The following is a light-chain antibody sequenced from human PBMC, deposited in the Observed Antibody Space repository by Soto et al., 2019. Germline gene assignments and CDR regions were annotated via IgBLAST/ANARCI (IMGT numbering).Light chain of an antibody. CDR3: ASYTSSSTWV. V-gene: IGLV2-14*01. CDR2: EVS. J-gene: IGLJ3*02. CDR1: SSDVGAYNY. Sequence: QSALTQPASVSGSPGQSITISCTGTSSDVGAYNYVSWYQQHPGKAPKLMIYEVSSRPSGVSNRFSGSKSGNTASLTISGLQAEDEADYYCASYTSSSTWVFGGGTTLTVL.